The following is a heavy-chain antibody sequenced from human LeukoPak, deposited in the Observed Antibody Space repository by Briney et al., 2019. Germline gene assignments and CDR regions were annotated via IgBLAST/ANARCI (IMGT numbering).Heavy chain of an antibody. V-gene: IGHV4-4*07. Sequence: SETLSLTCTVSGVSISSYYWSWIRQPPGKGLKWIGRIYTSGSTNYNPSLESRVTMSVDTSKNQFSLKLSSVTAADTAVYYCARDFTDSGSSLVYYYYYYMDVWGKGTTVTVSS. D-gene: IGHD1-26*01. CDR2: IYTSGST. J-gene: IGHJ6*03. CDR1: GVSISSYY. CDR3: ARDFTDSGSSLVYYYYYYMDV.